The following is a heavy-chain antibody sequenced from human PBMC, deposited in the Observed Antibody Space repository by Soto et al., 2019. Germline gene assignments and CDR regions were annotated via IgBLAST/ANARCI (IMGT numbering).Heavy chain of an antibody. J-gene: IGHJ6*02. CDR1: GFTFSNYD. CDR2: IGTAGDT. CDR3: ARDLKYSDSSNHYGMYV. V-gene: IGHV3-13*01. D-gene: IGHD6-6*01. Sequence: GSLRLSCAASGFTFSNYDMHWVRQVTGKGLEWISSIGTAGDTYYAGSVRGRFTISRENAKNSLYLQMNSLRAGDTAVYYCARDLKYSDSSNHYGMYVWGQGTTVTVSS.